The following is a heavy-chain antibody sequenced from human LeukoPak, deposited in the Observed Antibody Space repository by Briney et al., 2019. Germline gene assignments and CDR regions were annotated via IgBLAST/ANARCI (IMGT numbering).Heavy chain of an antibody. CDR3: ARARRDRSWYIDDC. CDR1: GFTFRSYS. V-gene: IGHV3-7*01. CDR2: IKQDGSEK. J-gene: IGHJ4*02. Sequence: GGSLRLSCAASGFTFRSYSMNWVRQAPGKGLEWVANIKQDGSEKYYVDSVKGRFTISRDNAKNSLYLQMNSLRAEDTAVYYCARARRDRSWYIDDCWGQGTLVTVSS. D-gene: IGHD6-13*01.